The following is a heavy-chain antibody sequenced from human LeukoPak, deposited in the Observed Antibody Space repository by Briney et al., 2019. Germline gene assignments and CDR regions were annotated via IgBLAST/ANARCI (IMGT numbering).Heavy chain of an antibody. CDR1: GFTFSSYG. V-gene: IGHV3-30*18. Sequence: PGGSLRLSCAASGFTFSSYGMHWVRQAPGKGLEWVAVISYDGSNKYYADSVKGRFTISRGNSKNTLYLQMNSLRAEDTAVYYCAKELLWFGELCPFDYWGQGTLVTVSS. CDR2: ISYDGSNK. J-gene: IGHJ4*02. D-gene: IGHD3-10*01. CDR3: AKELLWFGELCPFDY.